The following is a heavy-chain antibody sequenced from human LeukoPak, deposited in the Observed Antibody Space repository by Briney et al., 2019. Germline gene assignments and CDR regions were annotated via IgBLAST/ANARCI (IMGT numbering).Heavy chain of an antibody. CDR3: AIDRYSSGWYTFDY. J-gene: IGHJ4*02. Sequence: GGSLRLSCAASGFTFSNFGINWVRQAPGKGLEWVSSISSSSSYISYADSVKGRFTISRDNTKNSLDLQMNSLRAEDTAVYYCAIDRYSSGWYTFDYWGQGTLVTVSS. D-gene: IGHD6-19*01. CDR2: ISSSSSYI. V-gene: IGHV3-21*01. CDR1: GFTFSNFG.